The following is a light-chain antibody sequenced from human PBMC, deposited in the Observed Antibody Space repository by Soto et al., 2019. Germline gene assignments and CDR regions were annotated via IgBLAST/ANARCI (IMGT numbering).Light chain of an antibody. J-gene: IGKJ5*01. Sequence: DIQMTQSPSSLSASVGDRVTISCRPSQYISTFLNWYQQKPGKAPKLLIYEVSSLQSGVPSRFSGSGSGTDFTLTISSLQPEDFATYYCQQSYSTPITFGQGTRLEIK. V-gene: IGKV1-39*01. CDR2: EVS. CDR1: QYISTF. CDR3: QQSYSTPIT.